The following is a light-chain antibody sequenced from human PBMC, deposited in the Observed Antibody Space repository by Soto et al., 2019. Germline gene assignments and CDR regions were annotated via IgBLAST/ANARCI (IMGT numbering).Light chain of an antibody. CDR1: SSDVGGYDY. CDR3: SSYTNSGTVL. CDR2: NVR. V-gene: IGLV2-14*01. Sequence: QSALTQPASVSGSPGQSITISCTGTSSDVGGYDYVSWYQQYAGKAPKLTIYNVRNRPSGVSSRFSGSKSGNTASLTISGLQAEDEADYFCSSYTNSGTVLFGGGTQLTVL. J-gene: IGLJ2*01.